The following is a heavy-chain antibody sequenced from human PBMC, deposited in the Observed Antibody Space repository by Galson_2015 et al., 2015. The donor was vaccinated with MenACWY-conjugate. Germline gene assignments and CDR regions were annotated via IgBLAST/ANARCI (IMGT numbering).Heavy chain of an antibody. CDR1: GFIFNNYW. CDR3: AKSRGASFYFDS. Sequence: SLRLSCAASGFIFNNYWMHWVRQAPGKGLVWVSRINPGGSSTNYADSVKDRFTISRDNAKNTLYLQMNSLRPEDTAVFYCAKSRGASFYFDSWGQGTLVTVSS. CDR2: INPGGSST. D-gene: IGHD1-26*01. J-gene: IGHJ4*02. V-gene: IGHV3-74*01.